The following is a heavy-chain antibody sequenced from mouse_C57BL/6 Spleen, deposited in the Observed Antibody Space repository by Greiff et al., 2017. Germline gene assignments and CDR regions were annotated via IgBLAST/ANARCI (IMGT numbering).Heavy chain of an antibody. J-gene: IGHJ2*01. V-gene: IGHV5-17*01. CDR3: ARGYLYYFDY. CDR2: ISSGSSTI. Sequence: EVHLVESGGGLVKPGGSLKLSCAASGFTFSDYGMHWVRQAPEKGLEWVAYISSGSSTIYYADTVKGRFTISRDNAKNTLFLQMTSLRSEDTAMYYCARGYLYYFDYWGQGTTLTVSS. CDR1: GFTFSDYG.